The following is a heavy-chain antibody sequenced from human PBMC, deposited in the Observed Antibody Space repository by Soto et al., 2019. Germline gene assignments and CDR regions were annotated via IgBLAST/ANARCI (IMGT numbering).Heavy chain of an antibody. CDR3: AKDRVGGTFYTPLGF. J-gene: IGHJ4*02. Sequence: GGSLRLSCQSSCFNFDNYGMHWVRQAPVKGLEWVAVITYDGSNKYYADSVKGRFTISRDNSKNTLSLHLNTLKPEDTAVYHCAKDRVGGTFYTPLGFWGQGTLVTVSS. V-gene: IGHV3-30*18. D-gene: IGHD1-7*01. CDR2: ITYDGSNK. CDR1: CFNFDNYG.